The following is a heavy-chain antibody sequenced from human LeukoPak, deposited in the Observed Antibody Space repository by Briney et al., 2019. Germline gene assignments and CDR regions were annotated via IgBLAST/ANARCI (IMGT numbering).Heavy chain of an antibody. Sequence: GESLKISCKGSGYSFTSYWSGWVRQMPGKGLEWMGIIYPGDSDTRYSPSFQGQFTISADKSISTAYLQWSSLKASDTAMYYCARHIVNYGDEGVYWGQGTLVTVSS. CDR3: ARHIVNYGDEGVY. CDR1: GYSFTSYW. D-gene: IGHD4-17*01. J-gene: IGHJ4*02. V-gene: IGHV5-51*01. CDR2: IYPGDSDT.